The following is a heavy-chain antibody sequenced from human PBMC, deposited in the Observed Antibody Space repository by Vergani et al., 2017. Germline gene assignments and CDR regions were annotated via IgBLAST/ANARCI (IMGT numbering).Heavy chain of an antibody. J-gene: IGHJ4*02. CDR2: ISSSGSTI. Sequence: EVQLVESGGGLVQPGGSLRLSCAASGFTFSSYEMNWVRQAPGKGLEWVSYISSSGSTIYYADSVKGRFTISRDNAKNSLYLQMNSLRAEDTAVYYCARGGSYYDFWSGYHRFDYWGQGTLVTVSS. D-gene: IGHD3-3*01. V-gene: IGHV3-48*03. CDR3: ARGGSYYDFWSGYHRFDY. CDR1: GFTFSSYE.